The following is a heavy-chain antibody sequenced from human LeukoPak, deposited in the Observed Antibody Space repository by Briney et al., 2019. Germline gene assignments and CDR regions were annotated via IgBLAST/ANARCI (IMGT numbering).Heavy chain of an antibody. D-gene: IGHD5-18*01. CDR3: ARDVDTFFDY. Sequence: PSETLSLTCTVSGGSISSGDNYWSSIRQPPGKGLEWIGFMYSSGSTYYNPSLKSRVTMSVDTSKNQFSLKLTSVTAAYTAVYYCARDVDTFFDYWGQGTLVTVSS. J-gene: IGHJ4*02. CDR1: GGSISSGDNY. CDR2: MYSSGST. V-gene: IGHV4-30-4*08.